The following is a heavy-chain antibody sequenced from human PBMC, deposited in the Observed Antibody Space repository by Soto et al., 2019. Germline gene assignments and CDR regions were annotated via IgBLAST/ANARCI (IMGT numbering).Heavy chain of an antibody. CDR2: IWYDGSNK. CDR3: ARTASAAPYYFDY. Sequence: QVQLVESGGGVVQPGRSLRLSCAASGFTFSSYGMHWVRHAPGKGLEWVAGIWYDGSNKYYADSVKGRFTISRDNSKNTLYLQMNSLRAEDTAVYYCARTASAAPYYFDYWGQGTLVTVSS. J-gene: IGHJ4*02. V-gene: IGHV3-33*01. CDR1: GFTFSSYG. D-gene: IGHD2-2*01.